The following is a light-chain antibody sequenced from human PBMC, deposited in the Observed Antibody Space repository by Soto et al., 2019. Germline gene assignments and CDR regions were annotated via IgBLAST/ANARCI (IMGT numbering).Light chain of an antibody. J-gene: IGKJ1*01. V-gene: IGKV3-15*01. CDR2: GAS. CDR1: QTISSS. Sequence: EPLMTQSPATLSVSPGARATLYCRASQTISSSLAWYQHKPGQAPRLLIFGASPRATGVPARFSGSGSGTDFTLTITRLEPEDFAVYYCQQYGSSPQTFGQGTKVDIK. CDR3: QQYGSSPQT.